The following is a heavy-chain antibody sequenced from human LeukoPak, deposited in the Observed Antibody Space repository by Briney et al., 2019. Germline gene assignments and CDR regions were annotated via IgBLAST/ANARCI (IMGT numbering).Heavy chain of an antibody. Sequence: PGGSLRLSCAASGFIFSSYAMSWVRQAPGKGPEWVSVIYSGGSTYYADSVKGRFTISRDNSKNTLYLQMNSLRAEDTAVYHCARAEDYGDSNFDYWGQGTLVTVSS. CDR3: ARAEDYGDSNFDY. CDR2: IYSGGST. J-gene: IGHJ4*02. V-gene: IGHV3-66*01. CDR1: GFIFSSYA. D-gene: IGHD4-17*01.